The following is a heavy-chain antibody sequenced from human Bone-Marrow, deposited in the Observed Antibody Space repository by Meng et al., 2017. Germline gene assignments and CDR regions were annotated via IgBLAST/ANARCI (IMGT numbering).Heavy chain of an antibody. CDR1: GFTFSSYW. V-gene: IGHV3-15*01. CDR2: IKSKTDGGTT. Sequence: GESLKISCAASGFTFSSYWMSWVRQAPGKGLEWVGRIKSKTDGGTTDYAAPVKGRFTLSRDDSKNTLYLQMNSLKTEDTAVYYCTTPDHYYDSSGFDYWGQGTLVTVSS. J-gene: IGHJ4*02. D-gene: IGHD3-22*01. CDR3: TTPDHYYDSSGFDY.